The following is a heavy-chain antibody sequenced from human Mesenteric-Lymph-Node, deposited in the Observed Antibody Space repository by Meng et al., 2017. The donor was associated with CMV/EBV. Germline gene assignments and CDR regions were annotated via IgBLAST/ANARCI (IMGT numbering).Heavy chain of an antibody. CDR2: INHSGST. D-gene: IGHD3-9*01. V-gene: IGHV4-34*01. CDR3: ARGSSYDILTGYFDY. Sequence: QGQFHPWVAGLLKPSETLSVTCAFYGGSVSGYYWNWIRQSPEKGLEWIGEINHSGSTTYNPSFTSRIIISVDTSTNQISLNMSSVTAADTAVYYCARGSSYDILTGYFDYWGQGALVTVSS. J-gene: IGHJ4*02. CDR1: GGSVSGYY.